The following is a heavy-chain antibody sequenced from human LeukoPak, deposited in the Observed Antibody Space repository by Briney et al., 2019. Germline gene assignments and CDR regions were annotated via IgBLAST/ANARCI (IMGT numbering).Heavy chain of an antibody. CDR3: ARVPGYYYMDV. Sequence: PSETLSLTCSVSGGSISSSSYYWSWIRQPPGKGLEWIGYIYYSGSTNYNPSLKSRVTISVDTSKNQFSLKLSSVTAADTAVYYCARVPGYYYMDVWGKGTTVTISS. J-gene: IGHJ6*03. CDR1: GGSISSSSYY. CDR2: IYYSGST. V-gene: IGHV4-61*01.